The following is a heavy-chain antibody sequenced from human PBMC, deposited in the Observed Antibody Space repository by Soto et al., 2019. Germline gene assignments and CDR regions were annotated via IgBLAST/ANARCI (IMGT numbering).Heavy chain of an antibody. CDR3: ARDLWVEPELYYYGMDV. Sequence: PSETLSLTCTVSGDSISSADYYWSWIRQTPGKGLEWIGHIFYSGTTYYNPSLKSRLTISVDTFKNHFSLRLTSVTAADTAVYYCARDLWVEPELYYYGMDVWGQGTTVTVS. D-gene: IGHD1-1*01. CDR1: GDSISSADYY. CDR2: IFYSGTT. V-gene: IGHV4-30-4*01. J-gene: IGHJ6*02.